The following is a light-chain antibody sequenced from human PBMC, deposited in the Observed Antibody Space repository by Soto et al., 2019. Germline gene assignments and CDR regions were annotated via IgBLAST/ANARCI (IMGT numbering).Light chain of an antibody. V-gene: IGKV1-5*01. Sequence: DSQLTQYPSTLSASVGERVTITCRASQSPNNWMAWYQQKSGKAPKFLIYDVSTLASGVPSRFCGSVSGTECALTISSLQPDDSATYYCQQYYRYHVSFGYGTKVEVK. J-gene: IGKJ2*03. CDR2: DVS. CDR3: QQYYRYHVS. CDR1: QSPNNW.